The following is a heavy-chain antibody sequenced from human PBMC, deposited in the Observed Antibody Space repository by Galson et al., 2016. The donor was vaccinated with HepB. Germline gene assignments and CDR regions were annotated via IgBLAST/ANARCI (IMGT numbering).Heavy chain of an antibody. J-gene: IGHJ4*02. V-gene: IGHV3-30-3*01. CDR2: ISFDGSNK. D-gene: IGHD1-26*01. Sequence: SLRLSCAASGFTFSNYWMHWVRQAPGKGLEWVAVISFDGSNKYYADSVKGRFTISRDNAKNTLYLQMNSLRAEDTAVYYCARGGSRPIDYWGQGTLVTVSS. CDR1: GFTFSNYW. CDR3: ARGGSRPIDY.